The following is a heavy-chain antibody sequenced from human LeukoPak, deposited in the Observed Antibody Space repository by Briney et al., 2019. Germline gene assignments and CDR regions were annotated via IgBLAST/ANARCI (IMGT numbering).Heavy chain of an antibody. V-gene: IGHV3-21*01. CDR2: ITSSSTYI. J-gene: IGHJ6*03. D-gene: IGHD6-19*01. Sequence: KTGGSLRLSCAASGFTFSSYSMNWVRQAPGKGLEWVSSITSSSTYIYYADSVKGRFTISRDNAKNSLYVQMNSLRAEDTAVYYCARGGSGWYVNYYYYMDVWGKGTTVTVSS. CDR3: ARGGSGWYVNYYYYMDV. CDR1: GFTFSSYS.